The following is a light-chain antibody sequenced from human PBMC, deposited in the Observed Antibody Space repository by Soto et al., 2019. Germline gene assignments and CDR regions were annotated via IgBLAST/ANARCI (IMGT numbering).Light chain of an antibody. V-gene: IGLV1-47*02. CDR3: AAWDDSLSVV. CDR2: SNN. CDR1: SSNIGSNY. J-gene: IGLJ2*01. Sequence: QSVLTQPPSASGPPGQRVTISCSGSSSNIGSNYVYWYQQLPGTAPKLLIYSNNHRPSGVPDRFSGSKSGTSASLATSGLRSEDEADYYCAAWDDSLSVVFGGGTKLTVL.